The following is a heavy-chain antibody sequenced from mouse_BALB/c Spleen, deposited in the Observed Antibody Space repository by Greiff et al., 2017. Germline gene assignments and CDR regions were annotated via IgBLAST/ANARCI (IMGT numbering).Heavy chain of an antibody. CDR3: TRSGGLGATRYFDY. D-gene: IGHD3-1*01. CDR1: GYTFTSYY. V-gene: IGHV1S81*02. CDR2: INPSNGGT. Sequence: QGQLQQPGAELVKPGASVKLSCKASGYTFTSYYMYWVKQRPGQGLEWIGGINPSNGGTNFNEKFKSKATLTVDKSSSTAYMQLSSLTSEDSAVYYCTRSGGLGATRYFDYWGQGTTLTVSS. J-gene: IGHJ2*01.